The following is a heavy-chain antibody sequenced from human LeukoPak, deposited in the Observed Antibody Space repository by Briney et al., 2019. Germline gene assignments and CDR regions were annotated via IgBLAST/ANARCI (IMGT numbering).Heavy chain of an antibody. Sequence: SETLSLTCTVSGGSISSGGYYWSWIRQHPGKGLEWIGYIYYSGSTYYNPSLKSRLTISVDTSKNQFSLKLSSVTAADTAVYYCARSSGYYFDYWGQGTLVTVSS. CDR2: IYYSGST. CDR1: GGSISSGGYY. CDR3: ARSSGYYFDY. J-gene: IGHJ4*02. V-gene: IGHV4-31*03. D-gene: IGHD3-22*01.